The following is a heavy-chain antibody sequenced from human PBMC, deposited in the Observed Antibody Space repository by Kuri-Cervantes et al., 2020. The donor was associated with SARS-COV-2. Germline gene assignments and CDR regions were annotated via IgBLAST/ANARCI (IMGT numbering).Heavy chain of an antibody. CDR3: VKDFWSGYPTYYFGY. CDR1: GFTFSSYA. V-gene: IGHV3-30*18. Sequence: GGSLRLSCAASGFTFSSYAMHWVRQAPGKGLEWVAVISDDGSNKFYSDSVKGRFTISRDNSKNTLYLQMDSLRVEDTAVYYCVKDFWSGYPTYYFGYWGQGTLVTVSS. J-gene: IGHJ4*02. CDR2: ISDDGSNK. D-gene: IGHD3-3*01.